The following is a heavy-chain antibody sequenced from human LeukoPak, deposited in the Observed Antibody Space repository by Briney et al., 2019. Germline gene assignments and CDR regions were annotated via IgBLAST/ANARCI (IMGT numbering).Heavy chain of an antibody. D-gene: IGHD3-3*01. J-gene: IGHJ4*02. CDR2: IYYSGST. Sequence: SETLSLTCTVSGGSISSYYWSWIRQPPGKGLEWIGYIYYSGSTNYNPSLKSRVTISVDTSKNQFSLKLSSVTAADTAVYYCARAGYDFWSGYLYYFDYWGQGTLVTVSS. CDR1: GGSISSYY. CDR3: ARAGYDFWSGYLYYFDY. V-gene: IGHV4-59*01.